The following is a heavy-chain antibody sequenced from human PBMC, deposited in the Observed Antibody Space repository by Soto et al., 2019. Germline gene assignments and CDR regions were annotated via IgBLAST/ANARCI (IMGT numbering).Heavy chain of an antibody. CDR3: ARLSGCTNCGCYKFDY. CDR1: GYSFPSYW. Sequence: VEALKISCKGSGYSFPSYWIGWVRQMPGKGREWMGIVYPGDSDTRYSPSFQGQVTISADKSISTAYLQWRSLKASDTAMYYCARLSGCTNCGCYKFDYWGQGTLVTVSS. D-gene: IGHD2-8*01. CDR2: VYPGDSDT. J-gene: IGHJ4*02. V-gene: IGHV5-51*01.